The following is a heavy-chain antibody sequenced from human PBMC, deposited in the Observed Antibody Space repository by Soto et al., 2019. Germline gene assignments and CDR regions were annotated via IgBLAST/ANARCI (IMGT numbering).Heavy chain of an antibody. J-gene: IGHJ4*02. CDR1: GFTFSSYA. CDR3: ASAPTTVVTPYYFEY. D-gene: IGHD4-17*01. CDR2: ISYDGSNK. Sequence: QVQLVESGGGVVQPGRSLRLSCAASGFTFSSYAMHWVRQAPGKGLEWVAVISYDGSNKYYADSVKGRFTISRDNSKNMLYLQMNSLRAEDTAVYYCASAPTTVVTPYYFEYWGQGTLVTVSS. V-gene: IGHV3-30-3*01.